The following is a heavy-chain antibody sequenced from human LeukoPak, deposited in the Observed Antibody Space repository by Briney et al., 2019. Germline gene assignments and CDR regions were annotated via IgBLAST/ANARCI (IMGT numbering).Heavy chain of an antibody. D-gene: IGHD6-19*01. CDR3: ARSHWLVRGYFDY. Sequence: ASVKVSCKASGYTFTDYYMHWVRQAPGQGLEWMGWINTNTGNPTYAQGFTGRFVFSLDTSVSTAYLQISSLKAEDTAVYYCARSHWLVRGYFDYWGQGTLVTVSS. V-gene: IGHV7-4-1*02. CDR2: INTNTGNP. CDR1: GYTFTDYY. J-gene: IGHJ4*02.